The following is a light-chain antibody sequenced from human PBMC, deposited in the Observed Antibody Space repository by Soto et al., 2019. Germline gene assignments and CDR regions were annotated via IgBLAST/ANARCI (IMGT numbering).Light chain of an antibody. V-gene: IGKV3D-15*01. CDR3: QQYSVWPLT. J-gene: IGKJ4*02. CDR2: GAS. Sequence: EIVLKQSPATLYVSPGARAALSCSASQSGSNNLAWYQQKPGQPPRLLIFGASTRATGIPARFSGSGSETEFALTISTLQSEDFAVYYCQQYSVWPLTFGGGTKVEIK. CDR1: QSGSNN.